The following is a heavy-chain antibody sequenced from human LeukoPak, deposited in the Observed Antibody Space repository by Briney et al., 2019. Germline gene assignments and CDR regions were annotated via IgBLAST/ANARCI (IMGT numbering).Heavy chain of an antibody. CDR3: ARMYYDFWSGSTPTYYYYYMDV. Sequence: SETLSLTCTVSGGSISSYYWSWIRQPPGKGLEWIGYIYYSGSTNYNPSLKSRVTILVDTYKNKFSLKLSSVTAADTAVYYCARMYYDFWSGSTPTYYYYYMDVWGKGTTVTVSS. CDR2: IYYSGST. J-gene: IGHJ6*03. V-gene: IGHV4-59*01. CDR1: GGSISSYY. D-gene: IGHD3-3*01.